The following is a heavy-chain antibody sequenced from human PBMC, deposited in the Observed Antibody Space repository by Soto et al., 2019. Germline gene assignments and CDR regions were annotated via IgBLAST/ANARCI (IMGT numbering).Heavy chain of an antibody. CDR2: INHSGST. CDR3: ASRGLTRGGLPLQH. J-gene: IGHJ1*01. CDR1: GASINNFAYY. D-gene: IGHD7-27*01. Sequence: SETLSLTCSVSGASINNFAYYWSWILQPPGKGLEWIGEINHSGSTNYNPSLKSRVTISVDTSKNQFSLKLSSVTAADTAVYYCASRGLTRGGLPLQHWGQGTLVTVSS. V-gene: IGHV4-34*01.